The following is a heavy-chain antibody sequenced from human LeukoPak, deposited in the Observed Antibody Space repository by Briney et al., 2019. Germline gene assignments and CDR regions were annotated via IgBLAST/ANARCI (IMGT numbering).Heavy chain of an antibody. Sequence: GGSLRLSCAASGFTFSSYAMSWVRRAPGKGLEWVSSISGSGVNTYYADSVQGRFTISRDNSKNTLYLQMNSLRAEDTAVYYCAREPFWSGYYSNLPFDYWGQGTLVTVSS. CDR1: GFTFSSYA. CDR3: AREPFWSGYYSNLPFDY. CDR2: ISGSGVNT. D-gene: IGHD3-3*01. J-gene: IGHJ4*02. V-gene: IGHV3-23*01.